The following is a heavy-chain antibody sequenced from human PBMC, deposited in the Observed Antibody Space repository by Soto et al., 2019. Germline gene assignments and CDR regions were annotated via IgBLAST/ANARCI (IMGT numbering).Heavy chain of an antibody. CDR3: AREGVVVPAAIPKVNYYGMDV. D-gene: IGHD2-2*02. Sequence: ASVKVSCKASGYTFTGYYMHWVRQAPGQGLEWMGWINPNSGGTNYAQKFQGWVTMTRDTSISTAYMELSRLRSDETAVYYGAREGVVVPAAIPKVNYYGMDVWGQGTTVTVSS. CDR1: GYTFTGYY. J-gene: IGHJ6*02. V-gene: IGHV1-2*04. CDR2: INPNSGGT.